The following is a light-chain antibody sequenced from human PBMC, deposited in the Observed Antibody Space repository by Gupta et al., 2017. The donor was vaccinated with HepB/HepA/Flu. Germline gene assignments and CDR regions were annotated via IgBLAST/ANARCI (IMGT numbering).Light chain of an antibody. CDR1: ESVSYN. V-gene: IGKV3-15*01. CDR3: QQYNGCPLLT. J-gene: IGKJ4*01. CDR2: YAS. Sequence: EIVMTQSPATLSVSPGERAALSCRASESVSYNLAWYQQKPGQAPRLLIYYASTRATGIPARFSGSGSGTDFTLTISGRQSEDSAVYYCQQYNGCPLLTFGGGTKVEIK.